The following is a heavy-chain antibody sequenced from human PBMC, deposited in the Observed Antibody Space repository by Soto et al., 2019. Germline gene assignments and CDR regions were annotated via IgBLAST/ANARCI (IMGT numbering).Heavy chain of an antibody. CDR1: GFTFSSYG. CDR2: IWYDGSNK. V-gene: IGHV3-33*01. D-gene: IGHD2-2*01. CDR3: ARDFGYCSSTSCYVLGLGFKRYYYYYGMDV. J-gene: IGHJ6*02. Sequence: QVQLVESGGGVVQPGRSLRLSCAASGFTFSSYGMHWVRQAPGKGLEWVAVIWYDGSNKYYADSVKGRFTISRDNSKNTLYLQMNSLRADDTAVYYCARDFGYCSSTSCYVLGLGFKRYYYYYGMDVWGQGTTVTVSS.